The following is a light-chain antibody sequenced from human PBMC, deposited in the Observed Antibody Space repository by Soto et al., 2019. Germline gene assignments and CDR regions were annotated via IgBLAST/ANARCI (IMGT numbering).Light chain of an antibody. Sequence: VITRSPDRRVGSVCRRPSMTCNSNQSGLSNSNNYLAWFQQKPGQPPKWLISWASTRESGVPDRFSGSGSRRDISLTFSSLKAEDLVVCYFKHYPSEPIDFGEGTRLEIK. CDR1: QSGLSNSNNY. J-gene: IGKJ5*01. CDR3: KHYPSEPID. CDR2: WAS. V-gene: IGKV4-1*01.